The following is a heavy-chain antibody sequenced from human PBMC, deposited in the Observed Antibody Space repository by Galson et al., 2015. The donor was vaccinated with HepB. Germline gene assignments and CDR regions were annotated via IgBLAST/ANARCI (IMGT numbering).Heavy chain of an antibody. V-gene: IGHV3-11*01. Sequence: SLRLSCAASGFTFSDYYMSWIRQAPGKGLEWVSYISSSGSTIYYANSVKGRFTISRDNAKNSLYLQMNSLRAEDTAVYYCARDGYDFWSGYYIYYYYYGMDVWGQGTTVTVSS. CDR3: ARDGYDFWSGYYIYYYYYGMDV. CDR2: ISSSGSTI. CDR1: GFTFSDYY. J-gene: IGHJ6*02. D-gene: IGHD3-3*01.